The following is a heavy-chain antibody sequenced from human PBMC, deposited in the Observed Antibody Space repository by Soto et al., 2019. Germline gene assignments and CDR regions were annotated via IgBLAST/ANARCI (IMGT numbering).Heavy chain of an antibody. CDR2: ISGSGGST. CDR3: AKDIGYSSSSRMNWFDP. CDR1: GFTFSSYA. D-gene: IGHD6-6*01. Sequence: GGSLRLSCAASGFTFSSYAMSWVRQAPGKGLEWVSAISGSGGSTYYADSVKGRFTISRDNSKNTLYLQMNSLRAEDTAVYYCAKDIGYSSSSRMNWFDPWGQGTLVTVSS. J-gene: IGHJ5*02. V-gene: IGHV3-23*01.